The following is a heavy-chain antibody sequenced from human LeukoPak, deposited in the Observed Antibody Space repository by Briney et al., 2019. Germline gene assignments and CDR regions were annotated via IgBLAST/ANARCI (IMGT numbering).Heavy chain of an antibody. V-gene: IGHV3-23*01. J-gene: IGHJ4*02. CDR3: ATRFSNYAQLYYFDY. D-gene: IGHD4-11*01. Sequence: GGSLRLSCAASGFTFSSYAMSWVRQAPGKGLEWVSGISGSGGSTYYADSVKGRFTISRDNSKNTLYLQMNSLRAEDTAVYYCATRFSNYAQLYYFDYWGQGTLVTVSS. CDR1: GFTFSSYA. CDR2: ISGSGGST.